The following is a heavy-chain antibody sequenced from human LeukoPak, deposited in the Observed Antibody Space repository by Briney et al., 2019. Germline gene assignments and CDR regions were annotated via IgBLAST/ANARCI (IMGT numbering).Heavy chain of an antibody. CDR3: ATDPTPRLTDRHSYMGV. D-gene: IGHD4/OR15-4a*01. CDR2: VDPEDGRT. J-gene: IGHJ6*03. Sequence: GASVKVSCMLSGYIFTDHYMHWLRQAPGKGLEWMGLVDPEDGRTKYAGKFQGKVTMTADTSTDTAYMELSSLRSEDTAVYYCATDPTPRLTDRHSYMGVWGKGTTVTVSS. CDR1: GYIFTDHY. V-gene: IGHV1-69-2*01.